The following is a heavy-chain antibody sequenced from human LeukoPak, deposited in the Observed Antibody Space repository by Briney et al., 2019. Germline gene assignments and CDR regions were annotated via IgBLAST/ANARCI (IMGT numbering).Heavy chain of an antibody. CDR3: ASGRIVVEGADAFDI. CDR2: FDPEDGET. Sequence: ASVKVSCKVSGYTLTELSMHWVRQAPGKGLEWMGGFDPEDGETIYAQKFQGRVTMTEDTSTDTAYMELSSLRSEDTAVYYCASGRIVVEGADAFDIWGQGTLVTVSS. CDR1: GYTLTELS. D-gene: IGHD3-22*01. V-gene: IGHV1-24*01. J-gene: IGHJ3*02.